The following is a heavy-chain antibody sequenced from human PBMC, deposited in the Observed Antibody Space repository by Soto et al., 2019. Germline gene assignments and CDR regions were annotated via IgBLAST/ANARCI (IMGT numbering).Heavy chain of an antibody. J-gene: IGHJ3*02. V-gene: IGHV3-7*03. Sequence: PGGSLRRACAASGFTFSSYLMSWVRQAPGKGLEWVANIKQDGSEKYYVDSVNGRFTISRDNAKNSLYLQMNSLRAEDTAVYYCARDRTGGYYDFWSGYPDAFDIWGQGTMVTVSS. CDR3: ARDRTGGYYDFWSGYPDAFDI. D-gene: IGHD3-3*01. CDR1: GFTFSSYL. CDR2: IKQDGSEK.